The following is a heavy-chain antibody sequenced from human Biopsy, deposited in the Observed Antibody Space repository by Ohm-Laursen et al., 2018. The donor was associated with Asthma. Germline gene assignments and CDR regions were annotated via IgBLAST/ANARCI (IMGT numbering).Heavy chain of an antibody. CDR2: ISYTGSA. CDR1: GGSMSSSSYY. J-gene: IGHJ4*02. Sequence: SETLSLTCTASGGSMSSSSYYWGWIRQPPGKGLEWMGSISYTGSAYHNPSLKSRVTISVDTPKNHFSLKLSSVTAADTAVYYCARHWDWGSFFDYWGQGTPVTVSS. CDR3: ARHWDWGSFFDY. V-gene: IGHV4-39*01. D-gene: IGHD7-27*01.